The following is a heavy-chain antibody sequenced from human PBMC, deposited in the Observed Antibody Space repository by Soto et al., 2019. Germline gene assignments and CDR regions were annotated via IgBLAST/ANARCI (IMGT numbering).Heavy chain of an antibody. CDR1: VFTFSSYG. CDR2: IWYDGSNK. V-gene: IGHV3-33*01. D-gene: IGHD6-19*01. J-gene: IGHJ4*02. CDR3: TRGRVAGTFDS. Sequence: GPLRLSCAASVFTFSSYGMHWVRQAPGKGLEWVAVIWYDGSNKYYADSVKGRFTISRDNSKNTLYLQMNSLKTEDTAVYYCTRGRVAGTFDSWGQGTLVTVSS.